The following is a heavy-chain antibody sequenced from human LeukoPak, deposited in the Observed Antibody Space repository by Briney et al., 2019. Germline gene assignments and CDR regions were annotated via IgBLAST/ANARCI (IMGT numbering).Heavy chain of an antibody. V-gene: IGHV4-59*08. D-gene: IGHD3-9*01. CDR1: GDSMNSYY. J-gene: IGHJ4*02. CDR3: ARHVWLQPFDY. CDR2: IYYSGST. Sequence: SETLSLTCSVSGDSMNSYYWSWIRQSPGKGPEWIGYIYYSGSTNYNPSLKSRVTISVDTSKNQFSLKLSSVTAADTAVYYCARHVWLQPFDYWGQGTLVTVSS.